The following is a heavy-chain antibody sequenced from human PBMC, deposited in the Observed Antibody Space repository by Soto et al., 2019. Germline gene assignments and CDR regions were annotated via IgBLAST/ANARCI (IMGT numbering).Heavy chain of an antibody. CDR1: GFSLSTSGVG. D-gene: IGHD2-2*01. V-gene: IGHV2-5*02. CDR2: IYWDDDK. CDR3: AHRRIMTSWSFYDY. J-gene: IGHJ4*02. Sequence: QITLKESGPTLVKPTQTLTLTCTFSGFSLSTSGVGVGWIRQPPGKALEWLALIYWDDDKRYSPSLKSRLTITKDTSKNQVVLTMTNMDLVDTATYYCAHRRIMTSWSFYDYWGQGTLVTVSS.